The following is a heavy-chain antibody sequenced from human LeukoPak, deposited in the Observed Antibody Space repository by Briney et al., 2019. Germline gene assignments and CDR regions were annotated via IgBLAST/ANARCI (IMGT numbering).Heavy chain of an antibody. CDR1: GFTFSNYV. CDR3: AKVRALWDAFDI. V-gene: IGHV3-23*01. CDR2: ISGSGGST. Sequence: GGSLRLSCAASGFTFSNYVMSWVRQAPGKGLEWVSGISGSGGSTFYADSVKGRFTISRDNSKNTLYLQMNSLRAEDTAVYYCAKVRALWDAFDIWGQGTMVTVSS. D-gene: IGHD3-16*01. J-gene: IGHJ3*02.